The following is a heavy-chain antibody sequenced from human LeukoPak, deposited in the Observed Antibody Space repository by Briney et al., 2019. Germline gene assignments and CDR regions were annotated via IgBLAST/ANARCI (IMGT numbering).Heavy chain of an antibody. V-gene: IGHV4-31*03. J-gene: IGHJ4*02. CDR3: ARRAAAASLYYLDY. D-gene: IGHD6-13*01. CDR1: GGSISSGGYY. CDR2: IYYSGST. Sequence: SQTLSLTCTVSGGSISSGGYYWSWIRQHPGKGLEWIGYIYYSGSTYYNPSLKSRVTISVDTSKNQFSLKLSSVTAADTAVYYCARRAAAASLYYLDYWGQGTLVTVSS.